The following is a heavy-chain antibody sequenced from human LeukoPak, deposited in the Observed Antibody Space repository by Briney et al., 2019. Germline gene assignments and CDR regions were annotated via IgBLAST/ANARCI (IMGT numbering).Heavy chain of an antibody. CDR1: GFTFSSYS. Sequence: GGSLRLSCAASGFTFSSYSMNWVRQAPGKELEWVSYISSSSSTIYYADSVKGRFTISRDNAKNSLYLQMNSLRDEDTAVYYCARDVYDFWSGPYYYYGMDVWGQGTTVTVSS. CDR3: ARDVYDFWSGPYYYYGMDV. CDR2: ISSSSSTI. J-gene: IGHJ6*02. V-gene: IGHV3-48*02. D-gene: IGHD3-3*01.